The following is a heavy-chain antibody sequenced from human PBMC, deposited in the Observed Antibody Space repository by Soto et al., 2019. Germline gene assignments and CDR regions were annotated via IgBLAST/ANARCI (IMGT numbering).Heavy chain of an antibody. V-gene: IGHV1-69*06. Sequence: GASVKVSCKASGGTLSNYVISWVRQAPGQGLEWMGGIIPIFGTVSYAQHLRGRVTITADKSTNTAYMVLSSLRSEDTAMYYCARGKYLATSQWLSHYFDYWGQRTLVTVSS. CDR3: ARGKYLATSQWLSHYFDY. CDR1: GGTLSNYV. CDR2: IIPIFGTV. D-gene: IGHD6-19*01. J-gene: IGHJ4*02.